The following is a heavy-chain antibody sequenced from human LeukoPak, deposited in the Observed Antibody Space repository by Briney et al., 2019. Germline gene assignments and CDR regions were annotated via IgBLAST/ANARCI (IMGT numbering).Heavy chain of an antibody. V-gene: IGHV3-23*01. CDR2: ISGSGGST. D-gene: IGHD3-10*01. J-gene: IGHJ4*02. Sequence: PGGSLRLSCAASGFTFSSYAMNWVRQAPGKGLEWVSTISGSGGSTYYADSVKGRFTISRDNSKNTLYLQMNSLRAEDTAVYYCAKVRGVIYFGYWGQGTLVTVSS. CDR1: GFTFSSYA. CDR3: AKVRGVIYFGY.